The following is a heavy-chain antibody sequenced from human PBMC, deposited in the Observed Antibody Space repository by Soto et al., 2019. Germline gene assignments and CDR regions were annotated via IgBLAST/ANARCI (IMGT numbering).Heavy chain of an antibody. D-gene: IGHD6-6*01. CDR2: IKEDGSEK. V-gene: IGHV3-7*03. CDR1: GFTFSRYW. CDR3: ARDFSLTGLVVRPTPGLFQH. J-gene: IGHJ1*01. Sequence: EVQLVESGGGLVQPGGSLRLSCAASGFTFSRYWMSWVRQAPGKGLEWVGNIKEDGSEKYYVDSLKGRFTISRDNAKNSLYLQMNSLRVEDTAVYYCARDFSLTGLVVRPTPGLFQHWGQGTLVTVSS.